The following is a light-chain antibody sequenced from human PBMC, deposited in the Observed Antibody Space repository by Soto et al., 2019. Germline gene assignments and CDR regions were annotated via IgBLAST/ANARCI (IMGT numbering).Light chain of an antibody. CDR2: EVS. J-gene: IGLJ1*01. V-gene: IGLV2-14*01. Sequence: QAALTQPASVSGSPGQSITISCTGTSSDFGGYNYVSWYQQHPGKAPKLMIYEVSNRPSGVSNRFSGSKSGNTASLTISGLQAEDEADYYCSSYTSSNTLVVFGTGTKVTVL. CDR3: SSYTSSNTLVV. CDR1: SSDFGGYNY.